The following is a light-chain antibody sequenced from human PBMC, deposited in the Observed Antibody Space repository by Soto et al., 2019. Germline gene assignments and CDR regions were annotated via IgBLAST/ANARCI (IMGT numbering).Light chain of an antibody. V-gene: IGLV2-8*01. Sequence: QSALTQPPSASGSPGQSVTISCTGTSSDIGDYDYVSWYQHHPGKAPKLMIFEVAKRPSGVPDRFSGSKSGNTASLTVSGLQTEDEADYYCSSYAGSANYVFGTGTKLTV. CDR1: SSDIGDYDY. CDR2: EVA. CDR3: SSYAGSANYV. J-gene: IGLJ1*01.